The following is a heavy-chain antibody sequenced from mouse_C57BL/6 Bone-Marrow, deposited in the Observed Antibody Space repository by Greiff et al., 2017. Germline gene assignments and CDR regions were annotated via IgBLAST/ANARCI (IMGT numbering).Heavy chain of an antibody. Sequence: VQLQESGAELVKPGASVKISCKASGYAFSSYWMNWVKQRPGKGLEWIGQIYPGDGDTNYNGKFKGQATLTADKSSSTAYMQLSSLTSEDYAVYFCARDGGAYAMDYWGQGTSVTVSS. CDR2: IYPGDGDT. J-gene: IGHJ4*01. CDR1: GYAFSSYW. CDR3: ARDGGAYAMDY. V-gene: IGHV1-80*01.